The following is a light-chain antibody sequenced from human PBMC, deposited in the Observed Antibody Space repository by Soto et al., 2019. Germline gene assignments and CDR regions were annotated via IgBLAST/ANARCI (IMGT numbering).Light chain of an antibody. V-gene: IGKV3D-20*02. J-gene: IGKJ3*01. CDR2: GAS. CDR3: QQRSNWVT. CDR1: QSVSRSY. Sequence: EIVLTQSPGTLSLSPGERATLSCRASQSVSRSYLAWYQQKPGQAPRVLIYGASSRATGIPARFSGSGSGTDFTLTISSLEPEDFAVYYCQQRSNWVTFGPGTKVDIK.